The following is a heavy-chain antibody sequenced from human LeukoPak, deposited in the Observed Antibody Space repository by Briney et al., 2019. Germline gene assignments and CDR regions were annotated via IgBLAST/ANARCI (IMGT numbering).Heavy chain of an antibody. D-gene: IGHD2-2*01. CDR2: IKQDGSEK. CDR1: GFTFSSYW. Sequence: GGSLRLSCAASGFTFSSYWMSWVRQAPGKGLEWVANIKQDGSEKYYVDSVKGRFTISRDNAKNSLYLQMNSLRAEDTAVYYCAREHQLSKIVPAAGAALDSWGQGTLVTVSS. CDR3: AREHQLSKIVPAAGAALDS. J-gene: IGHJ4*02. V-gene: IGHV3-7*01.